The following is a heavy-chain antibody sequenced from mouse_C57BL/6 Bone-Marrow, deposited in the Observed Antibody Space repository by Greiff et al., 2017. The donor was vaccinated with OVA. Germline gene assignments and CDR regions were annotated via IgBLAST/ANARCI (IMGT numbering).Heavy chain of an antibody. CDR2: FDPETGGT. D-gene: IGHD2-14*01. Sequence: VQLQPSGAELVKPGASVPLSCQASGFPFHDFEIQRVKQAPVHGLEWVGAFDPETGGTDYNQKFKGKAILTADKASSTAYMKRRSLTSEDSAVYYGTSSYRNDGDCDYWVQGTTLTVSS. V-gene: IGHV1-15*01. CDR3: TSSYRNDGDCDY. CDR1: GFPFHDFE. J-gene: IGHJ2*01.